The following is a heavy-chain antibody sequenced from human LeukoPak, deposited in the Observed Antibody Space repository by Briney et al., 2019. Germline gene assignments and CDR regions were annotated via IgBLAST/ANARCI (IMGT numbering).Heavy chain of an antibody. CDR2: IDPSDSET. CDR3: ARQTAMGRSGDY. V-gene: IGHV5-51*01. CDR1: GYSFTSYC. Sequence: GESLKISCRASGYSFTSYCIGWVRQMPGKGLEWMGIIDPSDSETRYTPSFQGQVTISVDKSPTTADLQWNSLKASDTAMYYCARQTAMGRSGDYWGQGTLVTVSS. D-gene: IGHD5-18*01. J-gene: IGHJ4*02.